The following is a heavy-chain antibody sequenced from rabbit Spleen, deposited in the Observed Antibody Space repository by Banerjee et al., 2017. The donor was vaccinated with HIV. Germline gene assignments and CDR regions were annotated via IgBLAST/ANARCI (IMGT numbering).Heavy chain of an antibody. Sequence: QEQLKETGGGLVQPGGSLTLSCKASGFDFSTYYMSWVRQAPGKGLELIGYIYPGKSDTWYASWAKGRFTISKTSSTTVTLQMTSLTASDTATYFCVREAGYGGYGDANLWGPGTLVTVS. CDR2: IYPGKSDT. CDR3: VREAGYGGYGDANL. V-gene: IGHV1S45*01. D-gene: IGHD6-1*01. J-gene: IGHJ4*01. CDR1: GFDFSTYYM.